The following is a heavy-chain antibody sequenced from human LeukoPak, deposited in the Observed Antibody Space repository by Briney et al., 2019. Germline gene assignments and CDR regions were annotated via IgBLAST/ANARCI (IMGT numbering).Heavy chain of an antibody. D-gene: IGHD3-22*01. Sequence: GGSLRLSCVVSGFTFNSHGMNWVRQAPGKGLEWVSAISGSGGGTYYGDSVKGRFTISRDNSKNTLYLQMNSLRAEDTAVYYCAKYHYYDSSGYGFDYWGQGTLVTVSS. V-gene: IGHV3-23*01. CDR1: GFTFNSHG. CDR2: ISGSGGGT. CDR3: AKYHYYDSSGYGFDY. J-gene: IGHJ4*02.